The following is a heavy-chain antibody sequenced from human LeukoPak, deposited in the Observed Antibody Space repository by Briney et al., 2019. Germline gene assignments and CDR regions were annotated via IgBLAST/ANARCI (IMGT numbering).Heavy chain of an antibody. Sequence: SETLSLTCTVSGGSITGLGSGSAGKGLEWIGRVSDTGRAYYSPSLERRVTISLDTSNNRFSLKVTSVTAADTAVYYCARGTDMTPISGYYSFVYWGQGTLVSVSS. CDR3: ARGTDMTPISGYYSFVY. V-gene: IGHV4-4*07. J-gene: IGHJ4*02. D-gene: IGHD5-12*01. CDR2: VSDTGRA. CDR1: GGSIT.